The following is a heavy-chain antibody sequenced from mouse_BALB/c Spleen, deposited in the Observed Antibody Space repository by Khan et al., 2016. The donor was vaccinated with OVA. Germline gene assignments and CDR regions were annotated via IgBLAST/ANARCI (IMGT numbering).Heavy chain of an antibody. V-gene: IGHV5-6*01. D-gene: IGHD4-1*01. CDR2: ISSGGDYT. J-gene: IGHJ3*01. CDR1: GFTFSSDS. Sequence: EVELVESGGDLVEPGGSLKLSCAASGFTFSSDSMSWVRQTPDKRLEWVATISSGGDYTYYPDILKGRFTISRDNAKNTLYLRMSRLKSEDTAKYYCASHLTGSFAYWGQGTLVAVSA. CDR3: ASHLTGSFAY.